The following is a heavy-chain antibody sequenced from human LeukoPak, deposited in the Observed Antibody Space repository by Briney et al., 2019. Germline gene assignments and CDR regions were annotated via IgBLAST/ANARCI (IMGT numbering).Heavy chain of an antibody. J-gene: IGHJ6*03. V-gene: IGHV3-23*01. CDR2: ISASGGST. D-gene: IGHD3-10*01. CDR3: AKVMKGSERLTMVRGVIIKTAGLYYMDV. CDR1: GFTLSSYA. Sequence: GGSLRLSCAASGFTLSSYAMSWVRQAPGQGLEWVSSISASGGSTKYADSVKGRFTISRDNSKNTVYLQMNTLRAEDTAVYYCAKVMKGSERLTMVRGVIIKTAGLYYMDVWGKGTTVTVSS.